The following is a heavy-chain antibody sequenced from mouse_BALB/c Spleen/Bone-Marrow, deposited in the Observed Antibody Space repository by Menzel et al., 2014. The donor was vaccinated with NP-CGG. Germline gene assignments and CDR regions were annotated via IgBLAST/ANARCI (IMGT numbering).Heavy chain of an antibody. CDR3: AKINYGYYALDY. Sequence: QVQLQQSAPELARPGASVKMSCKASGYIFSSYTVHWVKQRPGQGLEWIGSINPSSGYTDYSQKFKDKTILTADKSSSTAYMQLSSLTSEDSAVYYCAKINYGYYALDYWGQGTSVTVSS. CDR1: GYIFSSYT. V-gene: IGHV1-4*02. D-gene: IGHD1-1*01. J-gene: IGHJ4*01. CDR2: INPSSGYT.